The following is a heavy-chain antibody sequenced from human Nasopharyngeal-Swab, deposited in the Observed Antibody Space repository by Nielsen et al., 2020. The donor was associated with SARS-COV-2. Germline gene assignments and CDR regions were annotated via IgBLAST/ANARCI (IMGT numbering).Heavy chain of an antibody. CDR3: ATGTYSSGWYW. D-gene: IGHD6-19*01. J-gene: IGHJ4*01. V-gene: IGHV3-9*01. CDR2: ISWNSGSI. Sequence: SCAASGFTFDDYAMHWVRQAPGKGLEWVSGISWNSGSIGYADSVKGRFTISRDNAKNSLYLQMNSLRAEDTALYYCATGTYSSGWYWGGQGTLVTVSS. CDR1: GFTFDDYA.